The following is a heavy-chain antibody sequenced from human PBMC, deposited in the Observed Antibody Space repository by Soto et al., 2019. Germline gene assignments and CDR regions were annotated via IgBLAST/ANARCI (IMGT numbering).Heavy chain of an antibody. CDR2: ISAYNGNA. Sequence: QVQLVQSGAEVKKPGASVKVSCKASGYTFTSYGISWVRQAPGQGLEWMGWISAYNGNANYAQKLQGRVTMTTDTSTSTGYLELRSLRPDDTAVHYGARGSNDSDDWGKGTLVTVSS. J-gene: IGHJ4*02. V-gene: IGHV1-18*01. CDR1: GYTFTSYG. CDR3: ARGSNDSDD. D-gene: IGHD1-1*01.